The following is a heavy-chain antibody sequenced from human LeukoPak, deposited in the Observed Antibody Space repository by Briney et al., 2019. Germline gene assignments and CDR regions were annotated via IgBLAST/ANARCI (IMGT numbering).Heavy chain of an antibody. CDR3: TSTGPSIGSDAFDI. J-gene: IGHJ3*02. CDR2: IKSKTDGGTT. CDR1: GFTFSHAW. Sequence: GESLRLSCATSGFTFSHAWMNWVRQAPGKGLEWVGRIKSKTDGGTTDYAAPVKGRFTISRDDSKNTLYLQMNSLKTEDTAVYYCTSTGPSIGSDAFDIWGQGTMVTVSS. V-gene: IGHV3-15*01. D-gene: IGHD2/OR15-2a*01.